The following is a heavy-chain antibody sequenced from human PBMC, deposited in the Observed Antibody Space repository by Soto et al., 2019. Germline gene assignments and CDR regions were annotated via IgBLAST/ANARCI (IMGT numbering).Heavy chain of an antibody. CDR3: ASHEAGWYFDS. Sequence: PSETLSLTCTVSRGSISSGTNYWAWIRQPPGKGLEWIANIYYSGSTFYNPSLKSRVTISLDTSKNQLSLKLRSVTAADTAVYYCASHEAGWYFDSWGQGTLVTVS. D-gene: IGHD6-25*01. V-gene: IGHV4-39*01. CDR1: RGSISSGTNY. CDR2: IYYSGST. J-gene: IGHJ4*02.